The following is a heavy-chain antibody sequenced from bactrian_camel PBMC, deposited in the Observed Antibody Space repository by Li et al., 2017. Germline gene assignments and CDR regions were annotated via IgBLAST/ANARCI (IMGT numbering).Heavy chain of an antibody. CDR1: AYTYSSHC. D-gene: IGHD3*01. J-gene: IGHJ4*01. CDR2: YTRSGDT. V-gene: IGHV3S55*01. Sequence: VQLVESGGGSVQAGESLTLSCEASAYTYSSHCMGWFRQAPGKEREGVAAYTRSGDTYYSDSVKGRFTISQDNAKSTLHLQMDSLKPEDTAMYYCAARRGDSACYGIVRSQAYHFWGQGTQVTV. CDR3: AARRGDSACYGIVRSQAYHF.